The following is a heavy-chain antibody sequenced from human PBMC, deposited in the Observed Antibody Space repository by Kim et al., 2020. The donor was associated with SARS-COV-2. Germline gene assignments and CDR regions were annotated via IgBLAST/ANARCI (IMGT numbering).Heavy chain of an antibody. CDR3: TTDLEAYYGSGVDI. Sequence: AAPVKGRFTISRDDSKNTLYLQMNSLKTEDTAVYYCTTDLEAYYGSGVDIWGQGTMVTVSS. J-gene: IGHJ3*02. V-gene: IGHV3-15*01. D-gene: IGHD3-10*01.